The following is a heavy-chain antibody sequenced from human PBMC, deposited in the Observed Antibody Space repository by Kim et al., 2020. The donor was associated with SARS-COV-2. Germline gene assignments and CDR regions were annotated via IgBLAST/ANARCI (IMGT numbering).Heavy chain of an antibody. CDR1: GGSISSSSYY. V-gene: IGHV4-39*01. Sequence: SETLSLTCTVSGGSISSSSYYWGWIRQPPGKGLEWIGSIYYSGSTYYNPSLKSRVTISVDTSKNQFSLKLSSVTAADTAVYYCARQSLIGGYSYGSYFDYWGQGTLVTVSS. CDR2: IYYSGST. D-gene: IGHD5-18*01. J-gene: IGHJ4*02. CDR3: ARQSLIGGYSYGSYFDY.